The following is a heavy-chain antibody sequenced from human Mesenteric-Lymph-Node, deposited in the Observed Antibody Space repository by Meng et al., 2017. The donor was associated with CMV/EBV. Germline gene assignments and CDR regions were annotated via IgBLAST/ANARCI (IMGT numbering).Heavy chain of an antibody. CDR2: ISGSGGST. CDR1: GFTFSSYA. J-gene: IGHJ4*02. CDR3: AREGLGYSYGLGHNGFDY. Sequence: GGSLRLSCAASGFTFSSYAMSWVRQAPGKGLEWVSAISGSGGSTYYADSVKGRFTISRDNSKNTLYLQMNSLRAEDTAVYYCAREGLGYSYGLGHNGFDYWGQGTLVTVSS. V-gene: IGHV3-23*01. D-gene: IGHD5-18*01.